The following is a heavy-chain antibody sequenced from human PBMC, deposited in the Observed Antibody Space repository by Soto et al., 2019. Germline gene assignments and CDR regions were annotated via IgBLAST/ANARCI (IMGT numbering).Heavy chain of an antibody. J-gene: IGHJ5*02. Sequence: EVQLLESGGGLVHPGGSLRLSCAASGFTFNTFAMNWVRQAPGKGLEWVASISGSGGTTYYADSVKGRFTISRDTSKNTLYLQMNSLSAEDTAVYYCAREGFGGSYLVSWGQGTLVTVSS. CDR2: ISGSGGTT. CDR1: GFTFNTFA. V-gene: IGHV3-23*01. CDR3: AREGFGGSYLVS. D-gene: IGHD1-26*01.